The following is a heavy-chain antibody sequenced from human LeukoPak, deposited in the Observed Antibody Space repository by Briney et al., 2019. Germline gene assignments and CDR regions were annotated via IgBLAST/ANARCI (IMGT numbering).Heavy chain of an antibody. D-gene: IGHD3-3*01. Sequence: GGSLRLSCAASGFTFSSYWMSWVRQAPGKGLEWVPNIKKDGSEKYYVDSVKGQFTISRDNAKNSLYLQMNSLRAEDTAVYYCARDPLGYDFWSGYYPLWGQGTLVTVSS. V-gene: IGHV3-7*01. CDR2: IKKDGSEK. CDR3: ARDPLGYDFWSGYYPL. CDR1: GFTFSSYW. J-gene: IGHJ4*02.